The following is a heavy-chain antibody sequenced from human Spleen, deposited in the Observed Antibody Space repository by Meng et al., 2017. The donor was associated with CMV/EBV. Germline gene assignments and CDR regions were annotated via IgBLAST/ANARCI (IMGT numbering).Heavy chain of an antibody. CDR2: IKQEGSEK. Sequence: GESLKISCAASGFTFSSYEMNWVRQAPGKGLEWVAHIKQEGSEKYYVESVKGRFTISRDNAKTSLYLQMNSLRAEDTAVYYCARTSDPFDFWSGFHYWGQGTLVTVSS. CDR1: GFTFSSYE. D-gene: IGHD3-3*01. J-gene: IGHJ4*02. V-gene: IGHV3-7*01. CDR3: ARTSDPFDFWSGFHY.